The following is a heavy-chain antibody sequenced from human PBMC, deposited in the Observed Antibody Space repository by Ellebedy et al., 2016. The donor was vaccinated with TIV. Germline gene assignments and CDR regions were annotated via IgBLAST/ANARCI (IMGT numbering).Heavy chain of an antibody. CDR2: ISHDGSNK. Sequence: GGSLRLXCAASGFTFSYYSMHWVRQAPGKGLEWVAVISHDGSNKYHAKSVKGRFTISRDDSKNTLYLQMNTLRTEDTALYFCARGSSSRGYFDSWGQGTLVTVSS. V-gene: IGHV3-30-3*01. J-gene: IGHJ4*02. CDR1: GFTFSYYS. D-gene: IGHD6-13*01. CDR3: ARGSSSRGYFDS.